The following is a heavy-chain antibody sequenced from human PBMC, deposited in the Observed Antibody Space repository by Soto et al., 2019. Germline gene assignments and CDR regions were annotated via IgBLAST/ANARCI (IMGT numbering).Heavy chain of an antibody. CDR3: ARDRSWAFDY. CDR2: ITDSRSNV. V-gene: IGHV3-48*01. D-gene: IGHD1-26*01. CDR1: GFPFSSYS. Sequence: EVHLVESGGGLVQPGGSLRLSCLVSGFPFSSYSMNWVRQAPGRGLEWISYITDSRSNVYYADSVKGRFTISRDNAKSSLFLQMNGLRAEDTAVYYCARDRSWAFDYWGQGTLVTVSS. J-gene: IGHJ4*02.